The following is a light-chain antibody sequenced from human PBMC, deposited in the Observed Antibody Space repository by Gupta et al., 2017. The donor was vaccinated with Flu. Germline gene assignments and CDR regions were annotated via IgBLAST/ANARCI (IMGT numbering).Light chain of an antibody. CDR1: QSLLFTDGKTY. J-gene: IGKJ2*01. Sequence: SVTVGPPASISCTSSQSLLFTDGKTYLYWYLQRPGQPPQPLIYEVSNRFAGVSDRFTGSGSDTDFTLTISRVEAEDAGTYYCMQARRLYTFGPGTTLDI. CDR3: MQARRLYT. CDR2: EVS. V-gene: IGKV2D-29*01.